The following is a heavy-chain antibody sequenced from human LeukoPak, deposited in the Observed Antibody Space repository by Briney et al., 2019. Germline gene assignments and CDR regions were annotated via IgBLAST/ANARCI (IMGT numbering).Heavy chain of an antibody. V-gene: IGHV4-59*01. D-gene: IGHD3-22*01. CDR2: IYYSGST. CDR1: GGSISSYY. Sequence: SETLSLTCTVSGGSISSYYWSWIRQPPGKGLEWIGYIYYSGSTNYNPSLKSRVTISVDTSKNQFSLKLSSVTAADTAVYYCATSPYYYDSSGYYLNYWGQGTLVTVSS. J-gene: IGHJ4*02. CDR3: ATSPYYYDSSGYYLNY.